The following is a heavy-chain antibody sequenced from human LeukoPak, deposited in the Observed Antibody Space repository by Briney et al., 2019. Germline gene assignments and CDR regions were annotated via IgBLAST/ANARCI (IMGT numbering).Heavy chain of an antibody. CDR1: GFTFSYYW. D-gene: IGHD4-17*01. Sequence: PGGSLRLSCAASGFTFSYYWMNWVRQAPGKGLEWVANTKRDGSEKYYVDSVKGRFTISRDNTKNSLSLQMNSLRAEDTAVYYCARGYGDSIHFDYWGQGTLVTVSS. CDR3: ARGYGDSIHFDY. V-gene: IGHV3-7*04. J-gene: IGHJ4*02. CDR2: TKRDGSEK.